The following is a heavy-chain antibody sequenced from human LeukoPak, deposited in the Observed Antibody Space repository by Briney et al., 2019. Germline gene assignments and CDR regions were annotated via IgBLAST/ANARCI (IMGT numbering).Heavy chain of an antibody. J-gene: IGHJ5*02. CDR1: GFTFSSYG. D-gene: IGHD4-11*01. V-gene: IGHV3-30*02. Sequence: GGSLRLSCAASGFTFSSYGMHWVRQAPGKGLEWVEFIRDDGSNKYYADSVKRRFTISRDNSKNTLYLQMNSLRAEDTAVYYCAKDPHDYSNYLNWFDPWGQGTLVTVSS. CDR2: IRDDGSNK. CDR3: AKDPHDYSNYLNWFDP.